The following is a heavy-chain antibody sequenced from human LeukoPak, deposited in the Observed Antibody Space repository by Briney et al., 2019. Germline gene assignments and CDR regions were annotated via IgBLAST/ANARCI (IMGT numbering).Heavy chain of an antibody. CDR3: FKYSASRDDY. Sequence: GGSLRLFCKGSGFNFGEYAMGWARQAPGKGLEWLSFIRGRPYGGTIEYAASLKGRFTISRDDSKSIAYLDMNSLKIEDSAVYYCFKYSASRDDYWGQGTLVTVSS. J-gene: IGHJ4*02. D-gene: IGHD5-24*01. V-gene: IGHV3-49*04. CDR2: IRGRPYGGTI. CDR1: GFNFGEYA.